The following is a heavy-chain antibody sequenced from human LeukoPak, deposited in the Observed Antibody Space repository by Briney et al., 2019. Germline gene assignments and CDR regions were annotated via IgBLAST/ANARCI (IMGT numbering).Heavy chain of an antibody. V-gene: IGHV3-74*01. D-gene: IGHD3-22*01. CDR1: GFTFSSYW. CDR2: IKSDGST. CDR3: ARAPSEIGGYYPEYFRH. J-gene: IGHJ1*01. Sequence: GGSLRLSCAAPGFTFSSYWMYWVRQAPGKGLVWVSRIKSDGSTNYADSVKGRFTISRDNAKNTVSLQMNSLRAEDTGVYYCARAPSEIGGYYPEYFRHWGQGTLVTVSS.